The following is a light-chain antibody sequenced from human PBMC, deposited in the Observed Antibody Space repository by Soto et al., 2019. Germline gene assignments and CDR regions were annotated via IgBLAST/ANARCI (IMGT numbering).Light chain of an antibody. Sequence: EIVLTQSPGTLSLSPGERATLSCRASQSVNSRYLAWYQQKPGQAPRLLIYGASSRATGIPDRFSGSGSGTDFTLTISRLEPEDFAVYYCQQYARPPEAFGGGTKVEI. V-gene: IGKV3-20*01. CDR3: QQYARPPEA. CDR2: GAS. J-gene: IGKJ4*01. CDR1: QSVNSRY.